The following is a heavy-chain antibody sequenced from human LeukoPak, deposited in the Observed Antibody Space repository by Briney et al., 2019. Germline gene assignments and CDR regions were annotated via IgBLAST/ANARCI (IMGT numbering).Heavy chain of an antibody. CDR2: INPNSGGT. Sequence: ASVKVSCKASGYTFTGYYMHWVRQALGQGLEWMGWINPNSGGTNYAQKFQGRVTMTRDTSISTAYMELSRLRSDDTAVYYCARGEVPAASFDYWGQGTLVTVSS. D-gene: IGHD2-2*01. J-gene: IGHJ4*02. V-gene: IGHV1-2*02. CDR1: GYTFTGYY. CDR3: ARGEVPAASFDY.